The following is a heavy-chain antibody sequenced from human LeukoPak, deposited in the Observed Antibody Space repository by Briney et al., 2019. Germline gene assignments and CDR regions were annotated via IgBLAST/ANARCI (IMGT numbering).Heavy chain of an antibody. CDR3: AKDSVVTHDSSGYHDAFDI. J-gene: IGHJ3*02. CDR2: ISWDGGST. V-gene: IGHV3-43*01. CDR1: GFTFDDYT. Sequence: PGGSLRLSCAASGFTFDDYTMHWVRQAPGKGLEWVSLISWDGGSTYYADSVKGRFTISRENSKNSLYLQMNSLRTEDTGLYYCAKDSVVTHDSSGYHDAFDIWGQGTMVTVSS. D-gene: IGHD3-22*01.